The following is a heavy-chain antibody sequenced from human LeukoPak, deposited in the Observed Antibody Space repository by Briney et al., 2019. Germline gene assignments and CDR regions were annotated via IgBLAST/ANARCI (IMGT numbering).Heavy chain of an antibody. CDR3: ARAGDAFDF. CDR1: GYIFNIYG. V-gene: IGHV1-18*01. CDR2: ISAYNGDT. Sequence: ASVKVSCKASGYIFNIYGISWVRQAPGEGLEWVGWISAYNGDTNYAQQFQGRVTMTTDTSTSTAYMELRSLTSDDTAAYYCARAGDAFDFWGQGTVVTVSS. J-gene: IGHJ3*01.